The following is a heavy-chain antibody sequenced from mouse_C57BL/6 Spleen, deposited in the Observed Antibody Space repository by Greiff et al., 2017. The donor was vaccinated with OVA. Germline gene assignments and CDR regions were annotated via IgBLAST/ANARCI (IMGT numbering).Heavy chain of an antibody. CDR2: ISSGSSTI. V-gene: IGHV5-17*01. D-gene: IGHD3-1*01. Sequence: EVKVVESGGGLVKPGGSLKLSCAASGFTFSDYGMHWVRQAPEKGLEWVAYISSGSSTIYYADTVKGRFTISRDNAKNTLFLQMTSLRSEDTAMYYCARLGGSHWYFDVWGTGTTVTVSS. CDR3: ARLGGSHWYFDV. J-gene: IGHJ1*03. CDR1: GFTFSDYG.